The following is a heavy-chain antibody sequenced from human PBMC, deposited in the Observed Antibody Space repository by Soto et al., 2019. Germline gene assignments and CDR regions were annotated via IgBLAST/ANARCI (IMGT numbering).Heavy chain of an antibody. D-gene: IGHD1-20*01. V-gene: IGHV3-53*01. CDR2: IYNSGST. CDR1: GLPERPNY. Sequence: EVQLVESGGGLIQPGGSLRPSCAAFGLPERPNYLTWVRQAPGKGLEWVSVIYNSGSTYYADSVKGRFTISRDNSKNILYLQINSLRAEDTAVYYCARGFNWLDYWGQGTLVTVSS. J-gene: IGHJ4*02. CDR3: ARGFNWLDY.